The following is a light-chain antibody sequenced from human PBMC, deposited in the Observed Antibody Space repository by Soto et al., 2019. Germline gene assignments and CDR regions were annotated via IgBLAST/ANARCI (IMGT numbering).Light chain of an antibody. V-gene: IGKV3-20*01. Sequence: EIVLTQSPGTLSLSPGERATLSCRASQSVGSGSLAWYQQKPGQAPRLLIYGASSRATGIPDRFSGSGYGTYFSLTIRRLEPEDFAVYYCPHYGSSPRRTFGEGTKVEIK. CDR3: PHYGSSPRRT. CDR1: QSVGSGS. CDR2: GAS. J-gene: IGKJ1*01.